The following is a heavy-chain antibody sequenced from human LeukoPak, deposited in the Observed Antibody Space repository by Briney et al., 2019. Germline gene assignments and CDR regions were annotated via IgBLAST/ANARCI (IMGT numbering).Heavy chain of an antibody. CDR3: ARDRGPSTYDY. CDR1: GFSFSNYW. D-gene: IGHD3-10*01. Sequence: GGSLRLSCAASGFSFSNYWMTWVRQAPGKGLEWVALIKQDGSEKYYVDSVRGRFTISKDNAENSLYLQMNSLRAEDTAVYYCARDRGPSTYDYWGQGTLVTVSS. CDR2: IKQDGSEK. J-gene: IGHJ4*02. V-gene: IGHV3-7*01.